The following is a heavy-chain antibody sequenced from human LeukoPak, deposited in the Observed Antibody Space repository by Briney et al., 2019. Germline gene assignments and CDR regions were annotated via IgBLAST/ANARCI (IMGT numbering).Heavy chain of an antibody. CDR1: GFTLDDYA. V-gene: IGHV3-9*01. CDR2: ISWNSGSI. Sequence: GRSLRLSCAASGFTLDDYAMYWVRQTPGEGLEWVSCISWNSGSIGYEDSVKGRFTISRDNAKNSLYLQMNSLRAEDTALYYCAKDVCGGDCGFDYWGQGTLVTVSS. CDR3: AKDVCGGDCGFDY. J-gene: IGHJ4*02. D-gene: IGHD2-21*02.